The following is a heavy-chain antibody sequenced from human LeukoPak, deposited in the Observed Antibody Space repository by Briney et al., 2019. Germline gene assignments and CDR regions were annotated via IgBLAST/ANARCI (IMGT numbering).Heavy chain of an antibody. J-gene: IGHJ4*02. CDR2: IYHSGST. D-gene: IGHD3-22*01. CDR1: GGSISSSNW. V-gene: IGHV4-4*02. Sequence: SGTLSLTCAVSGGSISSSNWWSWVRQPPGKGLEWIGEIYHSGSTNYNPSLKSRVTISVDKSKNQFSLKLSSVTAADTAVYYCARTSYYYDSSGYYATHFDYWGQGTLVTVSS. CDR3: ARTSYYYDSSGYYATHFDY.